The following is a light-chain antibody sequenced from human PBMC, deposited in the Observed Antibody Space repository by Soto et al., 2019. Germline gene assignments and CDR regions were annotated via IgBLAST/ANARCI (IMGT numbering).Light chain of an antibody. J-gene: IGKJ2*01. CDR1: RGVSSY. CDR2: AAS. CDR3: QQYNSYPYT. Sequence: DIQMTQSPSSLSASVGDRVTITCRASRGVSSYLAWFRQKPGKAPESLIYAASSLQSGVPSKFSGSGSGTDFTLTISSLQPEDFATYYCQQYNSYPYTFGQGTRLEIK. V-gene: IGKV1-16*02.